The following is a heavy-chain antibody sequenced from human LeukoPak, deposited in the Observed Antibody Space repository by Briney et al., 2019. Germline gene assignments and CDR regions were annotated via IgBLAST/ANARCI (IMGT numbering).Heavy chain of an antibody. CDR1: LFPFRRYA. CDR3: ARYHQLLWGNWIDP. CDR2: ISYDGSNK. V-gene: IGHV3-30-3*01. D-gene: IGHD2-2*01. J-gene: IGHJ5*02. Sequence: RGSLILSCSASLFPFRRYAMHRVPQAPAKGLERVAGISYDGSNKYYADAVKGRFTNSRDNYKNTLFLQKNSLRAEDTAVYYCARYHQLLWGNWIDPWGQGTLVSVSS.